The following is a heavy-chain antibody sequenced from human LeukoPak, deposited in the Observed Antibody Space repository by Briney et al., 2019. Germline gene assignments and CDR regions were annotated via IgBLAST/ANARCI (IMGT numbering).Heavy chain of an antibody. CDR1: GGSISSSSYY. D-gene: IGHD6-19*01. CDR2: IYYSGST. V-gene: IGHV4-39*01. Sequence: SETLSLTCTVSGGSISSSSYYWGWIRQPPGKGLEWIGSIYYSGSTYYNPSLKSRVTISVDTSKNQFSLKLSSVTAADTAVYYCARRRSGWGFGYWGQGTLVTVSS. J-gene: IGHJ4*02. CDR3: ARRRSGWGFGY.